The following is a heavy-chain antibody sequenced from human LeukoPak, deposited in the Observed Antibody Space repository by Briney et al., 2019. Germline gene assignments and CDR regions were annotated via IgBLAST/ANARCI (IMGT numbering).Heavy chain of an antibody. CDR2: LYYMRGA. CDR3: ARLTYYDFWSGYYTGNGDYYFDY. J-gene: IGHJ4*02. CDR1: GGSISGYY. D-gene: IGHD3-3*01. Sequence: SETLSLTCTVSGGSISGYYWSWSRQPPGKGVEWIGNLYYMRGAWYKSSLKSRVTTSVDTSRNEFSLKLSSVTAADTAVYYCARLTYYDFWSGYYTGNGDYYFDYWGQGTLVTVSS. V-gene: IGHV4-59*01.